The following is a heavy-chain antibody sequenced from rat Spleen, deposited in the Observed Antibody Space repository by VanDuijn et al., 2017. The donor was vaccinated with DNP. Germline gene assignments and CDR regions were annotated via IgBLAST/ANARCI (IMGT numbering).Heavy chain of an antibody. D-gene: IGHD1-7*01. CDR3: ATSSYYGYDYGFAY. CDR1: GFTFSNFD. CDR2: ISFDGRRT. V-gene: IGHV5-7*01. J-gene: IGHJ3*01. Sequence: EVQLVESGGGLVRPGRSMKLSCAASGFTFSNFDMAWVRQAPKKGLEWVATISFDGRRTNYRDSVKGRFTISRDNAKSTLYLQRDSLRSEDTATYHCATSSYYGYDYGFAYWGQGTLVTVSS.